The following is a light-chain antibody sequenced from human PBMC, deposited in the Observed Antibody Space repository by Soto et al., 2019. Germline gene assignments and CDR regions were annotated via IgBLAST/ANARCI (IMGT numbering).Light chain of an antibody. CDR2: AAS. CDR3: QQSYXIXPT. Sequence: DIQMPQSPSSLSASVGDTVAIICREGQTFKNHLNWYQQKPGKAPKXXILAASSLQSGVPSRGGGSRAWPDFTLTISSLQPEDFDTXDXQQSYXIXPTXGQGTKVDIK. J-gene: IGKJ1*01. CDR1: QTFKNH. V-gene: IGKV1-39*01.